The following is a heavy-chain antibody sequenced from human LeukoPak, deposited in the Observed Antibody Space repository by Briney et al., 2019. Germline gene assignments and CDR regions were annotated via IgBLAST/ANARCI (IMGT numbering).Heavy chain of an antibody. J-gene: IGHJ4*02. CDR1: GFTFSSYG. Sequence: GRSLRLSCAASGFTFSSYGRHWVGQAPGKGLEWVAVISYDGSNKYYADSVKGRFTISRDNSKNTLYLQMNSLRAEDTAVYYCAKDRNYDFWSGYLPLDYWGQGTLVTVSS. CDR2: ISYDGSNK. D-gene: IGHD3-3*01. V-gene: IGHV3-30*18. CDR3: AKDRNYDFWSGYLPLDY.